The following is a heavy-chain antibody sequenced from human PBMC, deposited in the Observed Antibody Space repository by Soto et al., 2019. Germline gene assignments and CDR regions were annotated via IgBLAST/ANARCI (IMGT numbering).Heavy chain of an antibody. D-gene: IGHD3-9*01. J-gene: IGHJ4*02. V-gene: IGHV4-34*01. CDR1: GGSFSGYY. CDR3: ARGMVRYFDWAMGY. CDR2: INHSGST. Sequence: SETLSLTCAVYGGSFSGYYWSWIRQPPGKGLEWIGEINHSGSTNYNPSLKSRVTISVDTSKNQFSLKLSSVTAADTAVYYCARGMVRYFDWAMGYWGQGTLVTVSA.